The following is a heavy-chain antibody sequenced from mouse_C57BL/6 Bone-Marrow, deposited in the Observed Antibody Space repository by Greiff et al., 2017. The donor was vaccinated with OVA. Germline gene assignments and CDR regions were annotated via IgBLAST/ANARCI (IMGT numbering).Heavy chain of an antibody. CDR1: GFTFTDYY. J-gene: IGHJ4*01. D-gene: IGHD2-4*01. Sequence: EVKLQESGGGLVQPGGSLSLSCAASGFTFTDYYMSWVRQPPGKALEWLGFIRNKANGYTTEYSASVKGRFTISRDNSQSILYLQMNALRAEDSATYYCARYRDYDGGYAMDDWGQGTSVTVSS. V-gene: IGHV7-3*01. CDR3: ARYRDYDGGYAMDD. CDR2: IRNKANGYTT.